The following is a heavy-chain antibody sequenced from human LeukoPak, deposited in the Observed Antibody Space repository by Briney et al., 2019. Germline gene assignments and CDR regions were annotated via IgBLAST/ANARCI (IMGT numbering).Heavy chain of an antibody. CDR1: GFTFSSYS. J-gene: IGHJ5*02. CDR2: ISTGSTYK. Sequence: GGSLRLSCAASGFTFSSYSVNWVRQAPGKGLEWVSSISTGSTYKYYADSVKGRFTISRDNAKNSLYLQMNSLRAEDTAVYYCARGGWSGDSSSWFPSWFDPWGQGTLVTVSS. D-gene: IGHD6-13*01. CDR3: ARGGWSGDSSSWFPSWFDP. V-gene: IGHV3-21*04.